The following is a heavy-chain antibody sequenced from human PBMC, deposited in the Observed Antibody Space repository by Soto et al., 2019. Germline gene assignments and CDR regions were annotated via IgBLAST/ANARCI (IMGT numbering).Heavy chain of an antibody. CDR2: IYGRGGTT. D-gene: IGHD3-16*01. Sequence: EVQLLESGGGLVQPGGSLRLSCAASGFTFSDYSMTWVRQAPGKGLEWVSTIYGRGGTTYYADSVKGRFTISRDNSKNTLYLVMNSLRVEDTAVYYCAKDPLAIGGHHCDYWGQGTLVTVSS. CDR1: GFTFSDYS. CDR3: AKDPLAIGGHHCDY. V-gene: IGHV3-23*01. J-gene: IGHJ4*02.